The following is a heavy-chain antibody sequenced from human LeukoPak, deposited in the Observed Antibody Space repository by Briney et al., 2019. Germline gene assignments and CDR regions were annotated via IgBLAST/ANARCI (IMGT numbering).Heavy chain of an antibody. CDR1: GFTFSSYW. J-gene: IGHJ3*02. CDR2: IKQDGSEK. D-gene: IGHD4-17*01. CDR3: ARGLDYGDYLPVEGAFDI. Sequence: GGSLRPSCAASGFTFSSYWMSWVRQAPGKGLEWVANIKQDGSEKYYVDSVKGRFTISRDNAKNSLYLQMNSLRAEDTAVYYCARGLDYGDYLPVEGAFDIWGQGTMVTVSS. V-gene: IGHV3-7*03.